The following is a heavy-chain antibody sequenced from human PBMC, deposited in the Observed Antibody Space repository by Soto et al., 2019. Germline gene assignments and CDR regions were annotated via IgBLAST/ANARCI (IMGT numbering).Heavy chain of an antibody. CDR1: GFTFSSCV. J-gene: IGHJ3*02. Sequence: EVQLLESGGGLVQPGGSLRLSCDASGFTFSSCVMSWVRQAPGKGLEWVSAISGSGGNTYFADSVKGRFTISRDNSKNTLYLQMNSLRVDDTAIYYCTSRSPAGGTVPSVFDICGQGTMVTVSS. CDR2: ISGSGGNT. D-gene: IGHD1-1*01. V-gene: IGHV3-23*01. CDR3: TSRSPAGGTVPSVFDI.